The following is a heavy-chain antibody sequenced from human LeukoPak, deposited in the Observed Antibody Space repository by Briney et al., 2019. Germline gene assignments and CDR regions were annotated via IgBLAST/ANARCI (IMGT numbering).Heavy chain of an antibody. CDR2: IYFSGST. CDR1: GGSISSSSYY. Sequence: SETLSLTCTVSGGSISSSSYYWGWIRQPPGKGLEWIGSIYFSGSTNYNPSLKSRVTISVDTSKNQFSLKLSSVTAADTAVYYCARGFNDYVWGSYRYARGFDPWGQGTLVTVSS. CDR3: ARGFNDYVWGSYRYARGFDP. D-gene: IGHD3-16*02. V-gene: IGHV4-39*07. J-gene: IGHJ5*02.